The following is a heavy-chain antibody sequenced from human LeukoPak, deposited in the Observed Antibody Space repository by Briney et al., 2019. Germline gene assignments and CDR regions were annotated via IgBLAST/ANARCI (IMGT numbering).Heavy chain of an antibody. V-gene: IGHV1-8*01. D-gene: IGHD6-6*01. CDR2: MNPNSGNT. Sequence: ASVKVSCKASGYTFTSYDINWVRQATGQGLEWMGWMNPNSGNTGYAQKFQGRVTMTRNTSISAAHMELSSLRSEDTAVYYCARGPLSSSSTPYYYYMDVWGKGTTVTVSS. CDR3: ARGPLSSSSTPYYYYMDV. J-gene: IGHJ6*03. CDR1: GYTFTSYD.